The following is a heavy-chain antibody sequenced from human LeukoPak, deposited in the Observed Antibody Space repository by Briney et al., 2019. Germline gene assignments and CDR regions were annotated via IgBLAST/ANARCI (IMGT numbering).Heavy chain of an antibody. CDR1: GGSFSGYH. V-gene: IGHV4-34*01. CDR3: ARGGHRGYSYGYPSPPVYGMDV. D-gene: IGHD5-18*01. Sequence: SETLSLTCAVYGGSFSGYHWSWIRQPPGKGLEWIGEINHSGSTNYNPSLKSRVTISVDTSKNQFSLKLSSVTAADTAVYYCARGGHRGYSYGYPSPPVYGMDVWGKGTTVTVSS. J-gene: IGHJ6*04. CDR2: INHSGST.